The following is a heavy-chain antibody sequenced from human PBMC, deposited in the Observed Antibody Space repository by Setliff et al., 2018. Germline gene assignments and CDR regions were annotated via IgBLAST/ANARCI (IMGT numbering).Heavy chain of an antibody. CDR1: GGSFSGYY. CDR3: AKDLSRVLLWFGAGS. D-gene: IGHD3-10*01. V-gene: IGHV4-34*01. J-gene: IGHJ5*02. CDR2: IYYSGST. Sequence: SETLSLTCAVYGGSFSGYYWTWIRQPPGKGLEWIGSIYYSGSTYYNPSLKSRVTISLDTSKNHFSLKLTSVTAADTAVYYCAKDLSRVLLWFGAGSWGQGTLVTVSS.